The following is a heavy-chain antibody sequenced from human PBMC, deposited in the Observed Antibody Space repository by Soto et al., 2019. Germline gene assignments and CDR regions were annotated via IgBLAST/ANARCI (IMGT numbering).Heavy chain of an antibody. Sequence: EASVKVSCKASGDTLSSYTISWMRQAPGQGLEWMGGIIPRSATSNYAQKFQGRVTITADESTNTAYMELSSLRSEDTAVYYCAREGLVLVPTTVNTDYYYTAMDVWGQGTTVTVSS. J-gene: IGHJ6*02. CDR2: IIPRSATS. D-gene: IGHD2-2*01. CDR3: AREGLVLVPTTVNTDYYYTAMDV. V-gene: IGHV1-69*13. CDR1: GDTLSSYT.